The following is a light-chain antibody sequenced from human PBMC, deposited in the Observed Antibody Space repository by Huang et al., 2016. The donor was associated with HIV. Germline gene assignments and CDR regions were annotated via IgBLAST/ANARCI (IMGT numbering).Light chain of an antibody. V-gene: IGKV1-39*01. CDR2: AAS. CDR1: QNISYY. CDR3: QQSYSLPLS. J-gene: IGKJ3*01. Sequence: DIQMTQSPPPLSASVGSRVALTCRASQNISYYLNWYQEKSGKAPNLLLYAASRLVSGVPSRFSGGGSGSNFTLTITNLQPEDIGTYYCQQSYSLPLSFGPGTTVNVK.